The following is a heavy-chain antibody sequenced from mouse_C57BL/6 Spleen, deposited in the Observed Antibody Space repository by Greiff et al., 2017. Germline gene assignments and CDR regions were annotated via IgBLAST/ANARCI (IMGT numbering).Heavy chain of an antibody. J-gene: IGHJ1*03. V-gene: IGHV3-6*01. CDR2: ISYDGSN. CDR1: GFSITSGYY. Sequence: ESGPGLVKPSQSLSLTCSVTGFSITSGYYWTWIRPFPGNHLEWLGYISYDGSNNYHPSLQNRISITRDTSKNQLFLKFNAVTTEDTATYYCAGEGELGRDVWGTGTTVTVSS. D-gene: IGHD4-1*01. CDR3: AGEGELGRDV.